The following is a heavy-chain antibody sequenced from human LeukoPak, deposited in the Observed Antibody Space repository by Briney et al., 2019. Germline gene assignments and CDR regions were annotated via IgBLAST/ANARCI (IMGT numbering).Heavy chain of an antibody. CDR3: ARDLGDYLLDY. CDR1: GGSFSGYY. Sequence: SETLSLTCAVYGGSFSGYYWSWIRQPPGKGLEWIGEINHSGSTNYNPSLKSRVTISVDTSKNQFSLKLSSVTAADTAVYYCARDLGDYLLDYWGQGTLVTVSS. D-gene: IGHD5-12*01. V-gene: IGHV4-34*01. J-gene: IGHJ4*02. CDR2: INHSGST.